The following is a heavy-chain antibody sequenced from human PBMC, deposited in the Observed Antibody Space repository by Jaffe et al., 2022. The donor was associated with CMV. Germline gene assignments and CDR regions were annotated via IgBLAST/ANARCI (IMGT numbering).Heavy chain of an antibody. CDR2: INHSGST. D-gene: IGHD3-3*01. J-gene: IGHJ4*02. V-gene: IGHV4-34*01. Sequence: QVQLQQWGAGLLKPSETLSLTCAVYGGSFSGYYWSWIRQPPGKGLEWIGEINHSGSTNYNPSLKSRVTISVDTSKNQFSLKLSSVTAADTAVYYCARRGAASITIFGVVKLGYFDYWGQGTLVTVSS. CDR1: GGSFSGYY. CDR3: ARRGAASITIFGVVKLGYFDY.